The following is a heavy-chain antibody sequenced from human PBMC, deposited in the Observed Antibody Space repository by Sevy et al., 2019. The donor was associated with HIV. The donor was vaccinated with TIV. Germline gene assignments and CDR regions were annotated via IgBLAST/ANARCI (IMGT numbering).Heavy chain of an antibody. V-gene: IGHV3-49*03. D-gene: IGHD5-12*01. J-gene: IGHJ4*02. CDR1: GFTFGDYA. CDR3: TRSRDGYNLRAGGHY. CDR2: IRSKAYGGTT. Sequence: GGSLRLSCTASGFTFGDYAMSWFRQAPGKGLEWVGFIRSKAYGGTTEYAGSVKGRFTISRDDSKGIAYLKMNSLKTEDTAVYYCTRSRDGYNLRAGGHYWGQGTLVTVSS.